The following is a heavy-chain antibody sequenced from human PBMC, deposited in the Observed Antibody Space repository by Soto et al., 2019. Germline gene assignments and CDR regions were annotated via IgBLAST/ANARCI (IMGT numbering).Heavy chain of an antibody. V-gene: IGHV3-23*01. Sequence: EVQLLESGGGLVQPGGSLRLSCAASGFTFSSYAMSWVRQAPGKGLEWVSAISGSGGSTYYADSVKGRFTISRDNSKNTLYMQMNSLRAEDTDVYYCAKGIAPGYFQHWGQGTLVTVSS. D-gene: IGHD6-13*01. J-gene: IGHJ1*01. CDR1: GFTFSSYA. CDR2: ISGSGGST. CDR3: AKGIAPGYFQH.